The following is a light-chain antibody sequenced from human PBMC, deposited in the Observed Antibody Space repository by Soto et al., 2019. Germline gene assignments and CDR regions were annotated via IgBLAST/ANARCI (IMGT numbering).Light chain of an antibody. Sequence: DIVMTQSPASLAVSLGARATINCKSSQSVLYSSNNKNYLAWYQQKPGQPPKLLIYWSSTRESGVPDRFSGSGSGTDFTLTISSLQAEDVAVYYCQQYYSTHVTFGQGTKVEIK. CDR1: QSVLYSSNNKNY. V-gene: IGKV4-1*01. J-gene: IGKJ1*01. CDR3: QQYYSTHVT. CDR2: WSS.